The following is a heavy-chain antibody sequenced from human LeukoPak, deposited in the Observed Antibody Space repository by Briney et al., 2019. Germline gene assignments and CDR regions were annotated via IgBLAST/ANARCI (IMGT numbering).Heavy chain of an antibody. CDR2: IIPIFGTA. V-gene: IGHV1-69*13. D-gene: IGHD5-18*01. CDR1: GGTFSSYA. Sequence: GASVKVSCKASGGTFSSYAISWVRPAPGQGLEWMGGIIPIFGTANYAQKFQGRVTITADESTSTAYMELSSLRSEDTAVYYCARQGGYSYGYNWFDPWGQGTLVTVSS. CDR3: ARQGGYSYGYNWFDP. J-gene: IGHJ5*02.